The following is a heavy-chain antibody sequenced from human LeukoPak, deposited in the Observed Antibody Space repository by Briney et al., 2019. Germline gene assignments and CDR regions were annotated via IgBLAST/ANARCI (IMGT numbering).Heavy chain of an antibody. CDR2: INPNSGGT. Sequence: ASVKISCKVSGYTFTGYYMHWVRQAPGQGLEWMGRINPNSGGTNYAQKFQGRVTMTRDTSISTAYMELSRLRSDDTAVYYCARDDSSGPYYYYMDVWGKGTTVTVSS. D-gene: IGHD6-19*01. CDR3: ARDDSSGPYYYYMDV. CDR1: GYTFTGYY. J-gene: IGHJ6*03. V-gene: IGHV1-2*06.